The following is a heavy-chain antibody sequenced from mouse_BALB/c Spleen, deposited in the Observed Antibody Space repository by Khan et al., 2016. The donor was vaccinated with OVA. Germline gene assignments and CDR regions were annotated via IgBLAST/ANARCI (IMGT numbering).Heavy chain of an antibody. D-gene: IGHD1-3*01. Sequence: VQLVESGPGLVAPSQSLSITCTASGFSLTSYGVHWVRQPPGKGLEWLGVIWAGGSTNYYSAHMSRRSTSKDNSKNQVFLKMNSLQTDDTAMYYCAGLEDIWGQGTTLTVSS. J-gene: IGHJ2*01. CDR3: AGLEDI. CDR1: GFSLTSYG. CDR2: IWAGGST. V-gene: IGHV2-9*02.